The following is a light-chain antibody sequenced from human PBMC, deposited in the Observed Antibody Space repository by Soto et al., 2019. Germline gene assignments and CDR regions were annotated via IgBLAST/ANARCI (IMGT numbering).Light chain of an antibody. CDR2: EVN. V-gene: IGLV2-8*01. Sequence: QSALTQPPSASGSPGQSVTISCTGTSSDVGGYGYVSWYQQHPGKAPKLMIYEVNKRPSGVPDRFSGSKSANTASLTVSGLQAEDEADYYCNSYAGGTNVFGRGTKVTAL. CDR3: NSYAGGTNV. J-gene: IGLJ1*01. CDR1: SSDVGGYGY.